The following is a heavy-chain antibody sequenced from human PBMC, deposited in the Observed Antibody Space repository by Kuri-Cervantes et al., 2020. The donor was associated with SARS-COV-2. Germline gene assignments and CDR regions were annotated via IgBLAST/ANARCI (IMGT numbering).Heavy chain of an antibody. V-gene: IGHV4-31*02. CDR1: GGSLSSGGYY. J-gene: IGHJ4*02. CDR3: ARAKRITIFGVVSNFDY. D-gene: IGHD3-3*01. Sequence: SCTVSGGSLSSGGYYWSWIRQHPGKGLEWIGYIYYSGSTYYNPSLKSRVTISVDTSKNQFSLKLSSVTAADTAVYYCARAKRITIFGVVSNFDYWGQGTLVTVSS. CDR2: IYYSGST.